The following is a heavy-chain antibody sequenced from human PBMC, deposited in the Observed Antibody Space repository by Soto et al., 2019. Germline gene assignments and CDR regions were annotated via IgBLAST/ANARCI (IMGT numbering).Heavy chain of an antibody. CDR2: ISAYNGNT. V-gene: IGHV1-18*01. CDR3: ARAAWIFGVVIDYLPDY. J-gene: IGHJ4*02. D-gene: IGHD3-3*01. CDR1: GYTFTSYG. Sequence: QVQLVQSGAEVKKPGASVKVSCKASGYTFTSYGISWVRQAPGQGLEWMGWISAYNGNTNYAQKLQGRVTMTTDTATSTAYMELRSLRSDDTAVYYWARAAWIFGVVIDYLPDYWGQGTLVTVSS.